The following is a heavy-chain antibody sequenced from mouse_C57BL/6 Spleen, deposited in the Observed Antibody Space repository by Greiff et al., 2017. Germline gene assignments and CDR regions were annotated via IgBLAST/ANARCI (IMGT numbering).Heavy chain of an antibody. CDR1: GYTFTDYE. Sequence: VKLVESGAELVRPGASVTLSCKASGYTFTDYEMHWVKQTPVHGLEWIGAIDPETGGTAYNQKFKGKAILTADKSSSTAYMELRSLTSEDSAVYYCTRANYYGSSHSAWFAYWGQGTLVTVSA. J-gene: IGHJ3*01. V-gene: IGHV1-15*01. CDR3: TRANYYGSSHSAWFAY. D-gene: IGHD1-1*01. CDR2: IDPETGGT.